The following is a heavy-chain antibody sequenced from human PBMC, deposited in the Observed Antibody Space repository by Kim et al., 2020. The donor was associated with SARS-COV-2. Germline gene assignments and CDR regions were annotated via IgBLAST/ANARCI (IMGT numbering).Heavy chain of an antibody. CDR1: GFTFDGYA. CDR2: VSGDGSNT. D-gene: IGHD3-10*01. CDR3: AKDHGAGHCEW. Sequence: GGSLRLSCATSGFTFDGYAMHWVRQAPGKGLEWVSLVSGDGSNTYYADSVKGRFTISRDNRKKSVYLQMNSLRTDDTALYYCAKDHGAGHCEWWGQGTLVTVSS. J-gene: IGHJ4*02. V-gene: IGHV3-43*02.